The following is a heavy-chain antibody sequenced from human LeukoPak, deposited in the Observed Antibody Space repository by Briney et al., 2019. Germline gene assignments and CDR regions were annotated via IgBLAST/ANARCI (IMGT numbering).Heavy chain of an antibody. CDR3: ARDGAGSNWQYFDS. J-gene: IGHJ4*02. D-gene: IGHD6-13*01. Sequence: SETLSLTCFVSGGSISTYYWTWIRQPPGKGLEWIGFVYYNGLTKYNPSLKSRVTISVDTSKNQFSLKLNSVTAADTAVYYCARDGAGSNWQYFDSWGQGTLVTVSS. CDR1: GGSISTYY. V-gene: IGHV4-59*12. CDR2: VYYNGLT.